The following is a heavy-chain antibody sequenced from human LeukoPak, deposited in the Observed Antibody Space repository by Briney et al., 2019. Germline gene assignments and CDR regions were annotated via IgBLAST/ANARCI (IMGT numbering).Heavy chain of an antibody. CDR1: GYSISSGYY. V-gene: IGHV4-38-2*01. D-gene: IGHD2-2*01. Sequence: PSETLSLTCAVSGYSISSGYYWGWIRQPPGKGLEWIGNIYQSGSTFHNPSLKSQATISLDTSKNQFSLKLRSVTAADTAVYYCAREVGYCSRTSCLDWFDPWGQGTLVTVSS. CDR3: AREVGYCSRTSCLDWFDP. J-gene: IGHJ5*02. CDR2: IYQSGST.